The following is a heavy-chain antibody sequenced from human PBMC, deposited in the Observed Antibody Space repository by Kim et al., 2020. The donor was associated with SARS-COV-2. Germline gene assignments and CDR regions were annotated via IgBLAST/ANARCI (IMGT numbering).Heavy chain of an antibody. V-gene: IGHV4-34*01. D-gene: IGHD5-18*01. CDR3: AGTSGRGYVFG. CDR1: GGSFSDYS. Sequence: SETLSLTCAVYGGSFSDYSWSWIRQSPEKGLEWIGEVSHSGDTNYNPSLSSRVTISVDTSKNQFSLKVNSVTAAYMAVYFCAGTSGRGYVFGRGEGTTVTVSS. J-gene: IGHJ6*04. CDR2: VSHSGDT.